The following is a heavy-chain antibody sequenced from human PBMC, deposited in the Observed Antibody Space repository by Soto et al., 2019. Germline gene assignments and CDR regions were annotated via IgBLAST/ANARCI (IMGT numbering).Heavy chain of an antibody. Sequence: SDTLSLTCTVSGGSISSSSYYWGWIRQPPGKGLEWIGSIYYSGSTYYNPSLKSRVTISVDTSKNQFSLKLSSVTAADTAVYYCARLYDFWSGYYYPLYYYGMDVWGQGTTVTVSS. D-gene: IGHD3-3*01. V-gene: IGHV4-39*01. CDR3: ARLYDFWSGYYYPLYYYGMDV. CDR2: IYYSGST. CDR1: GGSISSSSYY. J-gene: IGHJ6*02.